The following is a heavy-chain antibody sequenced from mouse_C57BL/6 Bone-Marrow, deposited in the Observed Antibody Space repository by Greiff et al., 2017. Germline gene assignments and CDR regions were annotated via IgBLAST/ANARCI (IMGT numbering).Heavy chain of an antibody. CDR2: IWGAGRP. CDR3: AKTPYDGYYGGFAY. V-gene: IGHV2-3*01. D-gene: IGHD2-3*01. CDR1: GFSLTRYG. J-gene: IGHJ3*01. Sequence: VKLEESGPGLVAPSQSLSITCTVSGFSLTRYGVSWFRQPPGTCLELLGLIWGAGRPHYPSAHISRLSISKDNSKSQVFLKLNSLQTDDTATYYCAKTPYDGYYGGFAYWGQGTLVTVSA.